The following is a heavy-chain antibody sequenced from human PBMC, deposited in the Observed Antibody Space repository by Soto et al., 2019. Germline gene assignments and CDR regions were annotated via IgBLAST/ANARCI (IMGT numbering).Heavy chain of an antibody. V-gene: IGHV1-18*01. CDR3: ARAVIVLMVYQPLDYYGMDV. CDR2: ISAYNGNT. J-gene: IGHJ6*02. Sequence: VASVKVSCKASGYTFTSYGISWVRQAPGQGLEWMGWISAYNGNTNYAQKLQGRVTMTTDTSTSTAYMELRSLRSDDTAVYYCARAVIVLMVYQPLDYYGMDVWGQGTTVTVSS. CDR1: GYTFTSYG. D-gene: IGHD2-8*01.